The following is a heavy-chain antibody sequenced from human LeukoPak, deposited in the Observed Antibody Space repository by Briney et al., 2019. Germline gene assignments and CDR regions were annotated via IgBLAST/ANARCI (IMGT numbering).Heavy chain of an antibody. CDR3: ASYQLLLRYWFDP. CDR1: GVSISSSSYY. Sequence: PSETLSLTCTVSGVSISSSSYYWGWIRQPPGKGLEWIGSIYYSGSTYYNPSLKSRVTISVDTSKNQFSLKLSSVTAADTAVYYCASYQLLLRYWFDPWGQGTLVTVSS. D-gene: IGHD2-2*01. J-gene: IGHJ5*02. CDR2: IYYSGST. V-gene: IGHV4-39*01.